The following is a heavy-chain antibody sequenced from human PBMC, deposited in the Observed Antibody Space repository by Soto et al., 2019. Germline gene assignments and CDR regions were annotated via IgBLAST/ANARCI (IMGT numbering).Heavy chain of an antibody. CDR2: INPSGGST. CDR1: GYTFTSYY. CDR3: VLAVVTPYAMAF. J-gene: IGHJ6*01. D-gene: IGHD2-15*01. Sequence: ASVRVSCKASGYTFTSYYMHWVRQAPGQGLEWMGIINPSGGSTSYAQKFQGRVTMTRDTSTSTVYMELSSLRSEDTAVYYCVLAVVTPYAMAFWAQGSTVTGSS. V-gene: IGHV1-46*01.